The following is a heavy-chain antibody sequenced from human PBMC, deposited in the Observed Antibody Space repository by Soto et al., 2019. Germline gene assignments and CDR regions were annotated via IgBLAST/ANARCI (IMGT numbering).Heavy chain of an antibody. D-gene: IGHD5-12*01. V-gene: IGHV1-18*01. CDR1: GYTFTSYG. CDR2: ISAYNGNT. CDR3: ARDRLPDGYNDAFDI. Sequence: ASVKVSCKASGYTFTSYGISWVRQAPGQGLEWMGWISAYNGNTNYAQKLQGRVTMTTDTSTSTAYMELRSLRSDDTAVYYCARDRLPDGYNDAFDIWGQGTMVTVSS. J-gene: IGHJ3*02.